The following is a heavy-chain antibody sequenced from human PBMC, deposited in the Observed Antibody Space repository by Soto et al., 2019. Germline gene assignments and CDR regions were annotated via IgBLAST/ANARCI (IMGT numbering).Heavy chain of an antibody. V-gene: IGHV3-23*01. J-gene: IGHJ4*02. CDR1: GFDFSTYA. CDR2: IINSGATT. CDR3: AKDWPGTSSVTSDF. D-gene: IGHD4-17*01. Sequence: EVHLLESGGTLVQPGGSLRLSCAASGFDFSTYAMTWVRQAPGKGLEWVSAIINSGATTYYADSVKGRFTISRDNSRNTLYLQMHSLRADDTAMYYWAKDWPGTSSVTSDFWGQGTLVTVSS.